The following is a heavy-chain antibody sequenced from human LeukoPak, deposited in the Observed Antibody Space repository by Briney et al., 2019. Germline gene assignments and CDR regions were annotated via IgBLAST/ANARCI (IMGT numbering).Heavy chain of an antibody. CDR2: VSTSGSP. Sequence: SQTLSLTCTVSGGSIRSGSYYWSWIRQPAGKGLEWIGHVSTSGSPNSNPSLKSRVTISVDTSKNQFSLKLNSVTAADTAVYYCARDGAYSGYEYDYWGQGTLVTVSS. J-gene: IGHJ4*02. D-gene: IGHD5-12*01. CDR3: ARDGAYSGYEYDY. CDR1: GGSIRSGSYY. V-gene: IGHV4-61*09.